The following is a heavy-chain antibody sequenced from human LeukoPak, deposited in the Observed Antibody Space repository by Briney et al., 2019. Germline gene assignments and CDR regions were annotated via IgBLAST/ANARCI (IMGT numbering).Heavy chain of an antibody. J-gene: IGHJ4*02. D-gene: IGHD2-15*01. CDR2: INPSSGGT. V-gene: IGHV1-2*02. Sequence: ASVKVSCRASGYTFIAYYMHWVRQAPGQGLEWMGWINPSSGGTNYAQKFQGRVTMTRDTSVSTAYMELSGLRSDDTAVYYCARGAAWRYCRGGRCFAPGYWGQGTLVTVSS. CDR1: GYTFIAYY. CDR3: ARGAAWRYCRGGRCFAPGY.